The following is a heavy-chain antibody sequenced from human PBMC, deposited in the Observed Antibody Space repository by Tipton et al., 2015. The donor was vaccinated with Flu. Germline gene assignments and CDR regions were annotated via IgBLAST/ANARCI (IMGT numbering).Heavy chain of an antibody. CDR3: AKDSLRFLEWPDAFDI. V-gene: IGHV3-23*01. Sequence: GSLRLSCAASGFTFSSYAMSWVRQAPGKGLEWVSAISGSGGSTYYADSVKGRFTISRDNSKNTLYLQMNSLRAEDTAVYYCAKDSLRFLEWPDAFDIWGQGTMVTVSS. CDR1: GFTFSSYA. J-gene: IGHJ3*02. D-gene: IGHD3-3*01. CDR2: ISGSGGST.